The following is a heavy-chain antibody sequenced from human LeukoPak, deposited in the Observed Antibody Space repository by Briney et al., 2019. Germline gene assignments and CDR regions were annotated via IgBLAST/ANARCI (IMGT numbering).Heavy chain of an antibody. CDR1: GFTFSSYE. CDR3: AKSPAAVHYYYYYMDV. Sequence: GSLRLSCAASGFTFSSYEMNWVRQAPGKGLEWVSYISSSGSTIYNADSVKGRFTISRDNAKNSLYLQMNSLRAEDTAVYYCAKSPAAVHYYYYYMDVWGKGTTVTVSS. CDR2: ISSSGSTI. V-gene: IGHV3-48*03. J-gene: IGHJ6*03. D-gene: IGHD2-2*01.